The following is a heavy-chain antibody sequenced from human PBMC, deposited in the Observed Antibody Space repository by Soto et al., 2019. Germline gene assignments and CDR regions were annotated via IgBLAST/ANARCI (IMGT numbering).Heavy chain of an antibody. J-gene: IGHJ5*02. CDR1: GFTLSDYY. CDR2: ISSSGTGI. CDR3: ARDQAPLLWFGELFGWFDP. D-gene: IGHD3-10*01. V-gene: IGHV3-11*04. Sequence: PGGSLRLSCAASGFTLSDYYMTWIRQAPGKGLEWVSYISSSGTGIYYADSVKGRFTISRDNSKNTLYLQMNSLRAEDTAVYYCARDQAPLLWFGELFGWFDPWGQGTLVTVSS.